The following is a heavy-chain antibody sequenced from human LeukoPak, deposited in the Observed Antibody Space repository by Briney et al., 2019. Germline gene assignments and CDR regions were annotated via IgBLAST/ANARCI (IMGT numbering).Heavy chain of an antibody. V-gene: IGHV3-74*01. D-gene: IGHD2-2*01. CDR3: AKDGAGSQSYCSSTSCYVDY. CDR1: GFTFSSYW. CDR2: INSDESST. Sequence: GGSLRLSCAASGFTFSSYWMHWVRQPPGKGLVWVSRINSDESSTNYADSVKGRFTISRDNSKNTLYLQMNSLRAEDTAVYYCAKDGAGSQSYCSSTSCYVDYWGQGTLVTVSS. J-gene: IGHJ4*02.